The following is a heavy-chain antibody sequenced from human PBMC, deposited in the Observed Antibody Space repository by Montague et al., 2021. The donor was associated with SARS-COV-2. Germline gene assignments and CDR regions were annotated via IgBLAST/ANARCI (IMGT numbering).Heavy chain of an antibody. CDR1: GGSLSGYY. CDR2: ISHSGST. CDR3: ARHPLGYCSSTSCFVG. V-gene: IGHV4-34*01. Sequence: SETLSLTCAVYGGSLSGYYWSWIRQPPGEGLEWIVEISHSGSTSYNPSLKSRVTISVDTSKNQFSLKLSSVTAADTAVYYCARHPLGYCSSTSCFVGWGQGTLVTVSS. J-gene: IGHJ4*02. D-gene: IGHD2-2*01.